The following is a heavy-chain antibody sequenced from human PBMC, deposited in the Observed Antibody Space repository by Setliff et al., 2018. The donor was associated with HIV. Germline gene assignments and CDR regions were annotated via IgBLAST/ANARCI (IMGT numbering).Heavy chain of an antibody. J-gene: IGHJ1*01. D-gene: IGHD2-15*01. CDR3: ARAAMGYCNDGSCYTTEFFQH. CDR1: GYSFSNYW. CDR2: VYPDDSDI. V-gene: IGHV5-51*01. Sequence: GESLKISCKGFGYSFSNYWIGWVRQMSGKGLEWMGIVYPDDSDIRYSPSFQGQVTISVDKSISTAYLQWASLKTSDSAMYYCARAAMGYCNDGSCYTTEFFQHWGQGTLVTVSS.